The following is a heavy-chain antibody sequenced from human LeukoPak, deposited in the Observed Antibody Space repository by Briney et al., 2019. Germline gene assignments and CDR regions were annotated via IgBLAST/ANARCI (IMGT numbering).Heavy chain of an antibody. CDR3: ARGSGSSWYFYFDY. Sequence: GGTLRLSCAASGFTFSSYGMSWVRQAPGKGLEWVSAISGSGGSTYYADSVKGRFTISRDNAKNSVYLQMNSLRAEDTALYYCARGSGSSWYFYFDYWGQGTLVTVSS. D-gene: IGHD6-13*01. J-gene: IGHJ4*02. CDR2: ISGSGGST. V-gene: IGHV3-23*01. CDR1: GFTFSSYG.